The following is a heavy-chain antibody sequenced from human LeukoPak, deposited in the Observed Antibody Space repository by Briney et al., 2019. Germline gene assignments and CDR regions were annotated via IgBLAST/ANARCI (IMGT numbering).Heavy chain of an antibody. V-gene: IGHV3-23*01. CDR1: GFTFSSYA. Sequence: GGSLRLSCAASGFTFSSYAMSWVRQAPGKGLEWVSPISGSGSSTYYADSVKGRFTISRDNSKNTLYLQMNSLRAEDTAVYYCARSIPAGNRRWGQGTLVTVSS. J-gene: IGHJ4*02. CDR3: ARSIPAGNRR. CDR2: ISGSGSST. D-gene: IGHD2-2*01.